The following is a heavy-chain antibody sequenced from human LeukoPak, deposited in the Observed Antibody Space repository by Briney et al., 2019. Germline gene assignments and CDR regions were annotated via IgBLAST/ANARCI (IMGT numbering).Heavy chain of an antibody. CDR2: IRSKAYGGTT. J-gene: IGHJ6*03. CDR1: GFTFSSYW. V-gene: IGHV3-49*03. D-gene: IGHD5-12*01. Sequence: GGSLRLSCAASGFTFSSYWMSWFRQAPGKGLEWVGFIRSKAYGGTTEYAVSVKGRFIISRDDSKSIAYLQMNSLKTEDTAAYYCTRDQRSGGIVATSDYYYYYYMDVWGKGTTVTVSS. CDR3: TRDQRSGGIVATSDYYYYYYMDV.